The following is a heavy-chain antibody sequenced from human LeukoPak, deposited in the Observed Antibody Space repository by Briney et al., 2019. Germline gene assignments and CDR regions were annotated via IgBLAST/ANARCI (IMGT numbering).Heavy chain of an antibody. Sequence: GGSLRLSCAASGFTFSSYEMNWVRQAPGKGLEWVSYISSSGSTIYYADSVKGRFTISRDNAKNSLYLQMNSLRAEDTAVYYCARVRKYSYGHYYYYYMDVWGKGTTVTVSS. CDR2: ISSSGSTI. CDR3: ARVRKYSYGHYYYYYMDV. J-gene: IGHJ6*03. V-gene: IGHV3-48*03. CDR1: GFTFSSYE. D-gene: IGHD5-18*01.